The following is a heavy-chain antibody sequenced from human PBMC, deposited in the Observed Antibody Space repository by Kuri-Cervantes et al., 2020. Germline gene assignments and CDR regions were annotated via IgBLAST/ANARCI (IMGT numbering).Heavy chain of an antibody. J-gene: IGHJ4*02. D-gene: IGHD1-26*01. CDR2: ISSSSSTI. CDR1: GFTFSSYS. V-gene: IGHV3-48*02. CDR3: ARDRGVSPWYFDY. Sequence: GESLKISCAASGFTFSSYSMNWVRQAPGKGLEWVSYISSSSSTIYYADSVKGRFTISRDNAKNSLYLQMNSLRDEDTAVYYRARDRGVSPWYFDYWGQGTLVTVSS.